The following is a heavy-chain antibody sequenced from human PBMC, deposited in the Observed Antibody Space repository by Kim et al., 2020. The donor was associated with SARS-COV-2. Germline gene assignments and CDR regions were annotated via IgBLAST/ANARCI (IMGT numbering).Heavy chain of an antibody. V-gene: IGHV4-34*01. CDR1: GGSFSGYY. CDR2: INHSGST. Sequence: SETPSLTCAVYGGSFSGYYWSWIRQPPGKGLEWIGEINHSGSTNYNPSLKSRVTISVDTSKNQFSLKLSSVTAADTAVYYCARGKHLGYCSSTSCYPLYYYYYGMDVWGQGTTVTVSS. CDR3: ARGKHLGYCSSTSCYPLYYYYYGMDV. J-gene: IGHJ6*02. D-gene: IGHD2-2*03.